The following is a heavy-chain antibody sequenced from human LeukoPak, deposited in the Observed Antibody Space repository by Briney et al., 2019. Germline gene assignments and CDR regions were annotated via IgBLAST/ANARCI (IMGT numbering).Heavy chain of an antibody. CDR2: IYPGDSDT. CDR1: GYRFNAYW. D-gene: IGHD2-15*01. Sequence: GESLKISCKGSGYRFNAYWIAWVRQMPGKGLEWMGIIYPGDSDTRYSPSFQGQVTISADTSISTAYLQWSSLKASDTAMYYCARARYCSGGSCYAEYWGQGTLVTVSS. CDR3: ARARYCSGGSCYAEY. J-gene: IGHJ4*02. V-gene: IGHV5-51*01.